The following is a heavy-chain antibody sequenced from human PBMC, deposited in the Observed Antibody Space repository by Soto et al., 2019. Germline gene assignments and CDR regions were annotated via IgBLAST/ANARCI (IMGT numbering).Heavy chain of an antibody. CDR1: GYSLPTHT. J-gene: IGHJ4*02. V-gene: IGHV1-3*01. CDR3: ARANGNYDWGPNDY. D-gene: IGHD1-7*01. CDR2: INAANGHT. Sequence: QVQLVQSGAEVKKPGASVRISCKASGYSLPTHTIHWVRHAPGHRLEWMGWINAANGHTKYSQNFQNRVTIANDTSASTVYMKLTGLTSDDTTIYDCARANGNYDWGPNDYWGQGTLVTVSS.